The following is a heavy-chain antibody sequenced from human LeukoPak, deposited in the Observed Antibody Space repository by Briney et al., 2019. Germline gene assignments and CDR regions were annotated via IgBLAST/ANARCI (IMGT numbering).Heavy chain of an antibody. CDR1: GGSISSYY. CDR2: IYYSGST. CDR3: ARAVLYCSGGSCYSGPWFDP. V-gene: IGHV4-59*01. D-gene: IGHD2-15*01. Sequence: PSETLSLTCTVSGGSISSYYWSWIRQPPGKGLEWIGYIYYSGSTNYNRSLKSRVTISVDTSKNQFSLKLSSVTAADTAVYYCARAVLYCSGGSCYSGPWFDPWGQGTLVTVSS. J-gene: IGHJ5*02.